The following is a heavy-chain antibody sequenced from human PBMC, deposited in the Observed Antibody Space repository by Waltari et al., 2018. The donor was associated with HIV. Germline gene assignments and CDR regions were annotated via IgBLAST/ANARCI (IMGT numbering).Heavy chain of an antibody. Sequence: EVQLVESGGGLVQSGKSLRLSCAASGFIFSTYWMTWVRQAPGKGLEWVATINQDGSDKYYVDSVKGRFTISRNNAKKSLYLQMSSLRAEDSAVYYCVTEGGSTGVGDNWGQGGLVTVSS. CDR3: VTEGGSTGVGDN. D-gene: IGHD3-10*01. CDR2: INQDGSDK. V-gene: IGHV3-7*01. J-gene: IGHJ4*02. CDR1: GFIFSTYW.